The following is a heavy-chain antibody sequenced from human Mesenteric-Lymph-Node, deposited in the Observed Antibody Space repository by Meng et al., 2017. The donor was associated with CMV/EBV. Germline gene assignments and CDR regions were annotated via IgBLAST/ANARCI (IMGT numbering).Heavy chain of an antibody. V-gene: IGHV1-2*02. CDR2: INPNSGGT. Sequence: ASVKVSCKASGYTFSGYYMHWVRQAPGQGLEWMGWINPNSGGTNYAQKFQGRVTMTRDTSLTAVYMELGRLISDHTAVYYCARVVTTVLVRAVRTVLLLLRMDVWGKGPRSPSPQ. J-gene: IGHJ6*01. CDR1: GYTFSGYY. D-gene: IGHD2-2*01. CDR3: ARVVTTVLVRAVRTVLLLLRMDV.